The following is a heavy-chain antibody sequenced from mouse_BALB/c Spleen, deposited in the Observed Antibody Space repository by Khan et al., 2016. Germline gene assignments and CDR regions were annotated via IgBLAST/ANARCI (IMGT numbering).Heavy chain of an antibody. J-gene: IGHJ4*01. V-gene: IGHV3-8*02. CDR1: GDSITSGY. Sequence: EVQLQESGPSLVKLSQTLSLTCSVTGDSITSGYWNWIRKFPGSKLQYMGYISHSGSTYYTPSLKSRISITRDTSKNQYYLQLNSVPTEDTATYYCARYDGSTYVGGLDYWGQGTSVTVSS. CDR3: ARYDGSTYVGGLDY. CDR2: ISHSGST. D-gene: IGHD1-1*01.